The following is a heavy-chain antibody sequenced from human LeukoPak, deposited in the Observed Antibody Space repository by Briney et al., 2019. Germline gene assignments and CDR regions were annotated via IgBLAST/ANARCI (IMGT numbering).Heavy chain of an antibody. J-gene: IGHJ4*02. CDR1: GGSISGYY. D-gene: IGHD1-14*01. V-gene: IGHV4-59*01. Sequence: PSETLSLTCTVSGGSISGYYWSWIRQPPGKGLGGMGFCHDSGRTNYNPSLNSRVSISLDTSKNQFSLRLRSVTAADTAVYYCARGEPTGRQGIGFDYWGQGTLVTVSS. CDR2: CHDSGRT. CDR3: ARGEPTGRQGIGFDY.